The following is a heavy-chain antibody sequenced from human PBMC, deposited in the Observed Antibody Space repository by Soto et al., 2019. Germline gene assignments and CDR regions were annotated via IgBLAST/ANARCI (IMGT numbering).Heavy chain of an antibody. V-gene: IGHV1-69*01. J-gene: IGHJ6*02. D-gene: IGHD6-6*01. CDR2: IIPIFGTA. Sequence: QVQLVQSGAEVKKPGSSVKVSCKASGGTFSSYAISWVRQAPGQGLEWMGGIIPIFGTANYAQKFQGRVTMTADESTSTAYMELSSLRSEDTAGYYCARELSSSSSNYIYYGMDVWGQGTTVTVSS. CDR3: ARELSSSSSNYIYYGMDV. CDR1: GGTFSSYA.